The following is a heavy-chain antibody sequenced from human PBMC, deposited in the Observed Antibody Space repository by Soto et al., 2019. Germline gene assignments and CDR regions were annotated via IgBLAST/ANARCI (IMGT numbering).Heavy chain of an antibody. CDR3: ARHSVALRKNNRRDP. CDR1: GDSIISSDFY. CDR2: MYYHGPS. V-gene: IGHV4-39*01. D-gene: IGHD1-20*01. Sequence: SETLSLTSTVPGDSIISSDFYWACVRQPRGKGLKWIGSMYYHGPSYYNPSLKCQVTMSVDTSKNQFTLRLWSVTSADTAFYFCARHSVALRKNNRRDPWVQGSVGTDS. J-gene: IGHJ5*02.